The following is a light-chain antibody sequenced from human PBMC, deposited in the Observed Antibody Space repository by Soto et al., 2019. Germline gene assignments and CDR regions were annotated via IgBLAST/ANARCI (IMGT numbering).Light chain of an antibody. J-gene: IGKJ1*01. CDR1: QNIRAW. Sequence: DIQMTQSPSTLSASVGDRVTITCRASQNIRAWLAWYQQKPGKAPQLLIYDASNLGGGVPSMFSGSGSSTEFTLTISSMQPEDFESYYGQQYKDHSPPWTFGQGTKVEFK. CDR3: QQYKDHSPPWT. V-gene: IGKV1-5*01. CDR2: DAS.